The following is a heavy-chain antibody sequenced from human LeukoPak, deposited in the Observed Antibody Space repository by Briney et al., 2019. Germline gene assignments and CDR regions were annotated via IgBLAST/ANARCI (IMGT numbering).Heavy chain of an antibody. D-gene: IGHD3-22*01. CDR1: GFTFSSYW. V-gene: IGHV3-7*01. CDR2: IKQDGSEK. CDR3: ARAGETYYYDSSGLDY. J-gene: IGHJ4*02. Sequence: GGSLRLSCAASGFTFSSYWMSWVRQAPGKGLEWVANIKQDGSEKYYVDSVKGRFTISRDNAKNSLYLRMNSLRAEDTAVYYCARAGETYYYDSSGLDYWGQGTLVTVSS.